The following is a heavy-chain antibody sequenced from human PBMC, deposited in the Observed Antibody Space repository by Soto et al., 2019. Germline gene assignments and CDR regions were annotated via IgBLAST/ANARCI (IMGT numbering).Heavy chain of an antibody. CDR3: ATSQKGYNWNYFDP. Sequence: QLQLEESGPGLVKPSESLSLTCAVSGGSVSGSYYYWAWLRQSPGKGPEWIGSVFHTGFTSYNPSLESRASVSVDTSKSQFSLKLSAVTASDTAVYYWATSQKGYNWNYFDPWGQGALVTVSS. CDR1: GGSVSGSYYY. J-gene: IGHJ4*02. V-gene: IGHV4-39*01. CDR2: VFHTGFT. D-gene: IGHD1-1*01.